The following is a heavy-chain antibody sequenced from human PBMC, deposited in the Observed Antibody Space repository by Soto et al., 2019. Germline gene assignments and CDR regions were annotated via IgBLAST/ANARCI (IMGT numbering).Heavy chain of an antibody. D-gene: IGHD3-22*01. V-gene: IGHV4-4*02. CDR1: DGSISTSNC. CDR2: ISHGGTT. CDR3: ARRDFYGSSGYYGY. Sequence: PSETLSLTCAVSDGSISTSNCWTFVRQPPGKRLEWIGEISHGGTTNSNPSLKSRVTMSVDKSKNQFSLNLTSVTAADTAIYYCARRDFYGSSGYYGYWGQGILVTVSS. J-gene: IGHJ4*02.